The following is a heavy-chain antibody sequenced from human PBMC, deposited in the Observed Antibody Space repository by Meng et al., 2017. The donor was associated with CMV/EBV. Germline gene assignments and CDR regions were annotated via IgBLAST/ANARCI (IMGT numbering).Heavy chain of an antibody. Sequence: QGHLQESVPGLVKPSETLYLTCTFAGGSISSYYWSWIRQPAGKGLEWIGRIYTSGSTNYNPSLKSRVTMSVDTSKNQFSLKLSSVTAADTAVYYCARGSYYRYVIDYWGQGTLVTVSS. D-gene: IGHD2-21*01. V-gene: IGHV4-4*07. CDR3: ARGSYYRYVIDY. J-gene: IGHJ4*02. CDR2: IYTSGST. CDR1: GGSISSYY.